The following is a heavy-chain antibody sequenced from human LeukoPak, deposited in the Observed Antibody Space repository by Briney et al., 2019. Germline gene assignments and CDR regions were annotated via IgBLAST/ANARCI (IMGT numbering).Heavy chain of an antibody. Sequence: PGGSLRLSCAASGFGVSVNYMSWVRQAPGKGLEWVSVLYASGTTKYADSVKGRFTISRDTSDNTLNLQMNGLGAEDSAVYYCAAKGNGYTGIYVFAPWGQGTLVTVSA. V-gene: IGHV3-66*01. CDR2: LYASGTT. J-gene: IGHJ5*02. CDR1: GFGVSVNY. D-gene: IGHD1-26*01. CDR3: AAKGNGYTGIYVFAP.